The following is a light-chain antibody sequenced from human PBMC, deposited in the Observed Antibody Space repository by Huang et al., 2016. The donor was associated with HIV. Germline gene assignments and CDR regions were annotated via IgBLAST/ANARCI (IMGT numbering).Light chain of an antibody. CDR3: QQRSNWPRT. CDR2: DAS. CDR1: QSVSSY. J-gene: IGKJ1*01. V-gene: IGKV3-11*01. Sequence: EIVLTQSQATLSLSPGERATLSCWASQSVSSYLAWYQQKPGQAPRLLIYDASNRATGIPARFSGSGSGTDFTLTISSLEPEDFAVYYCQQRSNWPRTFGQGTKVEIK.